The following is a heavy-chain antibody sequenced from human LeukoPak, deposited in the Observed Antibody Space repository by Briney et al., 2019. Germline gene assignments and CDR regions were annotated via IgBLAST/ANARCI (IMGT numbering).Heavy chain of an antibody. J-gene: IGHJ6*02. V-gene: IGHV4-59*08. Sequence: SEALSLTCTVSGGSMSSYYWSWIRQPPGKGLGWVGYIYYSGSTNYNPSLKSRVTISVDTSKNQFSLKLSSVTAADTAVYYCARHTVTTNYYYYGMDVWGQGTTVTVSS. CDR2: IYYSGST. CDR1: GGSMSSYY. CDR3: ARHTVTTNYYYYGMDV. D-gene: IGHD4-17*01.